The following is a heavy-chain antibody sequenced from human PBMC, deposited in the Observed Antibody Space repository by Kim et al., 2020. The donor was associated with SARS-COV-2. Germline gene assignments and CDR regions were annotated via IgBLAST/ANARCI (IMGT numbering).Heavy chain of an antibody. J-gene: IGHJ4*02. D-gene: IGHD6-6*01. Sequence: YAQKFQGRVTMTRDTSISTAYMELSRLRSDDTAVYYCARVEYSSLKGFDYWGQGTLVTVSS. CDR3: ARVEYSSLKGFDY. V-gene: IGHV1-2*02.